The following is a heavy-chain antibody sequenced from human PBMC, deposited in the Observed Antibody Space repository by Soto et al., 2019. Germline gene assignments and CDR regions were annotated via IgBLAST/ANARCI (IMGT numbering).Heavy chain of an antibody. CDR1: GYSFTSYW. CDR3: ARDHYDFWSGYLRYLDVRYYYYYSMDV. V-gene: IGHV5-10-1*01. CDR2: IDPSDSYT. Sequence: PGESLKISCKGSGYSFTSYWISWVRQMPGKGLEWMGRIDPSDSYTNYSPSFQGHVTISADKSISTAYLQWSSLKASDTALYYCARDHYDFWSGYLRYLDVRYYYYYSMDVWGQGTTVTSP. J-gene: IGHJ6*02. D-gene: IGHD3-3*01.